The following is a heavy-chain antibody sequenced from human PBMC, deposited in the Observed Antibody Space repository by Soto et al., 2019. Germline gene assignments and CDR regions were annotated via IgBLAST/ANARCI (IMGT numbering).Heavy chain of an antibody. J-gene: IGHJ4*02. D-gene: IGHD5-12*01. CDR2: IDPSDSYT. V-gene: IGHV5-10-1*01. CDR1: GYSFTSYC. Sequence: GESLKISCKGSGYSFTSYCISWVRQMPGKGLEWMGRIDPSDSYTNYSPSFQGHVTISADKSISTAYLQWSSLKASDTAMYYCASSVRRLQSGVTFDHCGQATLLTVXS. CDR3: ASSVRRLQSGVTFDH.